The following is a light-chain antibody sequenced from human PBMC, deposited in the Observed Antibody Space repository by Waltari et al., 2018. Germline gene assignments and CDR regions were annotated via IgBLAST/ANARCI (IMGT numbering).Light chain of an antibody. J-gene: IGKJ4*01. CDR1: QDIGSW. CDR3: QQAKNFPAVS. CDR2: VAT. Sequence: DIQMTPSPSSVSASVGDRVTINCRASQDIGSWLAWYQHKPGKAPKLLIYVATNLQSGVPSRFSGSGSGTDFTLTISGLQADDSAIYYCQQAKNFPAVSFGGGTKVEIK. V-gene: IGKV1-12*01.